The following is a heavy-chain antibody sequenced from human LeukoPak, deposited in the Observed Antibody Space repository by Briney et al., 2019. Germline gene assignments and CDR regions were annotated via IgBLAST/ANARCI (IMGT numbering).Heavy chain of an antibody. J-gene: IGHJ6*02. CDR2: IIPIFGTA. CDR1: GGTFSSYA. V-gene: IGHV1-69*13. Sequence: GASVKVSCKASGGTFSSYAISWVRQAPGQGLEWMGGIIPIFGTANYAQKFQGRVTITADESTSTAYMELSSLRSEDTAVYYCAGCSSTSCYYYYGMDVWGQGTTVTVSS. CDR3: AGCSSTSCYYYYGMDV. D-gene: IGHD2-2*01.